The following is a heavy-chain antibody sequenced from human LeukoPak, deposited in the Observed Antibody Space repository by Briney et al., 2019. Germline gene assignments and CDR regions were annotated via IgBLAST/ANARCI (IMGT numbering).Heavy chain of an antibody. D-gene: IGHD6-19*01. V-gene: IGHV3-53*01. CDR1: GFTVSSNY. CDR3: AISSGWYDRGYHFDY. J-gene: IGHJ4*02. CDR2: IYSGGST. Sequence: PGGSLRLSCAVSGFTVSSNYMSWVRQAPGKGLEWVSVIYSGGSTYYADSVKGRFTISRDNSKNTLYLQMNSLRGEDTAVYYCAISSGWYDRGYHFDYWGQGTLVTVSS.